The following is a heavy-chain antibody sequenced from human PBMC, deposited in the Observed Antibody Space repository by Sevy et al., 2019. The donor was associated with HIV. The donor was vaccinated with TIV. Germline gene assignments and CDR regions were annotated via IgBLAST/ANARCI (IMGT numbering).Heavy chain of an antibody. Sequence: GGSLRLSCAASGFTFDDYTMHWVRQAPGKGLEWVSLISWGGGSTYYADSVKGRFTISRDNSKNSLYLQMNSLRTEDTALYYCAKEGIAAAGPRGFFDYWGQGTLVTVSS. CDR1: GFTFDDYT. CDR2: ISWGGGST. V-gene: IGHV3-43*01. CDR3: AKEGIAAAGPRGFFDY. D-gene: IGHD6-13*01. J-gene: IGHJ4*02.